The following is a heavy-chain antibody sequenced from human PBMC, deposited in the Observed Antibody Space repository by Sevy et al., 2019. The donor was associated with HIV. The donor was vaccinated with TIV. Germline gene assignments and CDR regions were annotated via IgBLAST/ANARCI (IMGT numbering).Heavy chain of an antibody. CDR3: ARVKDYGDYGAFDI. Sequence: GGSLKISCAGSGFTFNSHTMNWVRQAPGKGLEWVSSISSSSSYIYYGDSVKGRFTISRDNAKSSLFLQMNSLRAEDTAIYFCARVKDYGDYGAFDIWGQGTMVTVSS. CDR1: GFTFNSHT. J-gene: IGHJ3*02. V-gene: IGHV3-21*01. CDR2: ISSSSSYI. D-gene: IGHD4-17*01.